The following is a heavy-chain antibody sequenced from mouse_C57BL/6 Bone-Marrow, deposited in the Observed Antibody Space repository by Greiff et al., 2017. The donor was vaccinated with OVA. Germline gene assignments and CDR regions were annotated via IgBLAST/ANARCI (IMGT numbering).Heavy chain of an antibody. CDR1: GFSLTSYG. CDR3: ARNSDYDAWFAY. J-gene: IGHJ3*01. CDR2: IWSGGST. V-gene: IGHV2-2*01. Sequence: VQLQQSGPGLVQPSQSLSITCTVSGFSLTSYGVHWVRQSPGKGLEWLGVIWSGGSTDYNAAFISRLSISKDNSKSQVFFKMNSLQADDTAIYYCARNSDYDAWFAYWGQGTLVTVSA. D-gene: IGHD2-4*01.